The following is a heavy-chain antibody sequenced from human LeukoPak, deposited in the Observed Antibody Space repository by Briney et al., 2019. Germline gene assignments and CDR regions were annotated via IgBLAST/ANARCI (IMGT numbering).Heavy chain of an antibody. V-gene: IGHV3-30*18. CDR3: AKAYYDFWSCYYPPGY. J-gene: IGHJ4*02. CDR1: GFTFSSYG. D-gene: IGHD3-3*01. Sequence: PGGSLRLSCAASGFTFSSYGMHWVRQAPGKGLEWVAVISYDGSNKYYADSVKGRFTISRDNSKNTLYLQMNSLRAEDTAVYYCAKAYYDFWSCYYPPGYWGQGTLVTVSS. CDR2: ISYDGSNK.